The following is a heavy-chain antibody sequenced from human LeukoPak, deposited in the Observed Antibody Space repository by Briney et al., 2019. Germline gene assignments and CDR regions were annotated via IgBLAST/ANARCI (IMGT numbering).Heavy chain of an antibody. J-gene: IGHJ4*02. CDR2: IYHIGNT. CDR1: GACVRSEY. CDR3: ARRRGMTTVTQSGYYFDY. D-gene: IGHD4-17*01. Sequence: SETRSLTCTVSGACVRSEYWSWIRQPPGKGLEWIGYIYHIGNTNYNPSLKSRVTISVDTSKNQFSLKLSSVTAADTAVYYCARRRGMTTVTQSGYYFDYWGQGTLVTVSS. V-gene: IGHV4-59*08.